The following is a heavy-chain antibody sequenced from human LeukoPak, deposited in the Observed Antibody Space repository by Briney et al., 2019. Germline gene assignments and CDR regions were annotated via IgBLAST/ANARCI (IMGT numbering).Heavy chain of an antibody. J-gene: IGHJ4*02. V-gene: IGHV3-20*04. CDR1: GNDSDDYG. Sequence: GGSLRLSCTDSGNDSDDYGMSWVRQAPRKGLEWVAGINWDGGATAYADSVKGRFTITRDHAKNFLLLQMKSLRADDTGLYFCARDLSSSWYSLGYWGQGILVTVSS. CDR3: ARDLSSSWYSLGY. CDR2: INWDGGAT. D-gene: IGHD6-13*01.